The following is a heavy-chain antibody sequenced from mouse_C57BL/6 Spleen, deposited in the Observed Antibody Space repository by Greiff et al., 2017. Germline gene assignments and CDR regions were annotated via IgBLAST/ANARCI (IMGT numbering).Heavy chain of an antibody. J-gene: IGHJ4*01. CDR1: GYTFTSYW. Sequence: QVQLQQPGAELVRPGSSVKLSCKASGYTFTSYWMDWVKQRPGQGLEWIGNIYPSDSDTHYNQKFKDKATLTVDKSSSTAYMQLSSLTSEDSAVYYGARGNDYGSSYEEDYAMDDWGQGTSVTVSS. V-gene: IGHV1-61*01. D-gene: IGHD1-1*01. CDR3: ARGNDYGSSYEEDYAMDD. CDR2: IYPSDSDT.